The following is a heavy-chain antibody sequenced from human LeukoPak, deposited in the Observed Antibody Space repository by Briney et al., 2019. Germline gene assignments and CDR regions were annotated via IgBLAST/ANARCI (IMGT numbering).Heavy chain of an antibody. CDR3: AKECRSSSSVEPFDY. Sequence: GGSLRLSCAASGFTVSSNYMSWVRQAPGKGLEWVSVIYSGGSTYYADSVKGRFTISRDNSKNTLYLQMNSLRAEDTAVYYCAKECRSSSSVEPFDYWGQGTLVTVSS. V-gene: IGHV3-53*01. CDR2: IYSGGST. CDR1: GFTVSSNY. D-gene: IGHD6-6*01. J-gene: IGHJ4*02.